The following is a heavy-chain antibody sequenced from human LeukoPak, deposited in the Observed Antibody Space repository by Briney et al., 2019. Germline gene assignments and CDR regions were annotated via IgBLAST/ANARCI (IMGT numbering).Heavy chain of an antibody. V-gene: IGHV1-69*06. J-gene: IGHJ4*02. CDR2: IIPIFGTA. D-gene: IGHD5-24*01. Sequence: WASVKVSCKASGYTFTSYGISWVRQAPGQWLEWMGGIIPIFGTANYAQKFQGRVTITADKSTSTAYMELSSLRSEDTAVYYCARAGMATITLEYYFDYWGQGTLVTVSS. CDR3: ARAGMATITLEYYFDY. CDR1: GYTFTSYG.